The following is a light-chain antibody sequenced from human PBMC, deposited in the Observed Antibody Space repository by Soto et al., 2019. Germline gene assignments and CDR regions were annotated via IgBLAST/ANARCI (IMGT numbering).Light chain of an antibody. Sequence: DIQMTQSPSTLSASVGDSVTITCRASQSISTWLAWFQQKPGKAPKVLIYRASSLESGIPSRFSGSGSGTEFTLTISSLQPDDFATYYYQQYNSYPRPFGQGTKVEIK. CDR3: QQYNSYPRP. CDR1: QSISTW. V-gene: IGKV1-5*03. J-gene: IGKJ1*01. CDR2: RAS.